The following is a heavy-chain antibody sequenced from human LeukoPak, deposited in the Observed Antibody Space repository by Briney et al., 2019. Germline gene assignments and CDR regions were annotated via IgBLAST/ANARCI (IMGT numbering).Heavy chain of an antibody. J-gene: IGHJ4*02. Sequence: PGGSLRLSCAASGFTVSNNCMSWVRQAPGKGLEYVSVIYSGGSTYYADSVKGRFTISRDNSKNTLYLQMNSLRAEDTAVYYCARDDVAVTGALDFWGQGTLVTVSS. CDR3: ARDDVAVTGALDF. V-gene: IGHV3-66*01. CDR2: IYSGGST. D-gene: IGHD6-19*01. CDR1: GFTVSNNC.